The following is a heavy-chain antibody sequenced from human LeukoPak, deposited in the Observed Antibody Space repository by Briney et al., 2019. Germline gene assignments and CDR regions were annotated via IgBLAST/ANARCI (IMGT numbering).Heavy chain of an antibody. CDR2: IKQDGNDK. Sequence: QPGGSLRLSCAASGFTFTKYWMTWVRQAPGKGLEWVGNIKQDGNDKNYMDSVKGRFTISRDNAKNSLYLQMNSLRAEDTAVYYCARPYYDSSGYYRRDAFDIWGQGTMVTVSS. J-gene: IGHJ3*02. CDR1: GFTFTKYW. CDR3: ARPYYDSSGYYRRDAFDI. V-gene: IGHV3-7*01. D-gene: IGHD3-22*01.